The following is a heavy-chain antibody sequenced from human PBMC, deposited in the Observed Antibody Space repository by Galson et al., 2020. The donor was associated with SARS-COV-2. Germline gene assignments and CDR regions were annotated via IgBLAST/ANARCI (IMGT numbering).Heavy chain of an antibody. J-gene: IGHJ5*02. Sequence: TLSLTCTVSGDSISSEDYYWSWIRQSPGKGLEWLGYIYYSGTTYYNPSLKSRVSISVDTFTNQFSLKLSSVTAADTAVYYCASLTYYYDSSGYYLGFRAFDQWGQGTLVTVSS. V-gene: IGHV4-30-4*01. CDR2: IYYSGTT. CDR1: GDSISSEDYY. D-gene: IGHD3-22*01. CDR3: ASLTYYYDSSGYYLGFRAFDQ.